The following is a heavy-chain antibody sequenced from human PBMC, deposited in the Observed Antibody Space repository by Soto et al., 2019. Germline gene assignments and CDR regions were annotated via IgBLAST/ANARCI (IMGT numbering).Heavy chain of an antibody. CDR1: GFTFSSYS. Sequence: HPGGSLRLSCAASGFTFSSYSMNWVRQAPGKGLEWASYISSSSSTIYYADSVKGRFTISRDNAKNSLYLQMNSLRDEDTAVYYCARDSWDVLRYFDWLDPVDYWGQGTLVTVSS. J-gene: IGHJ4*02. CDR2: ISSSSSTI. V-gene: IGHV3-48*02. D-gene: IGHD3-9*01. CDR3: ARDSWDVLRYFDWLDPVDY.